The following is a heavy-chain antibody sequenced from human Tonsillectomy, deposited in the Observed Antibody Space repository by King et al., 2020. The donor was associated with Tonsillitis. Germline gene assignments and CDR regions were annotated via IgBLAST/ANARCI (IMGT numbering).Heavy chain of an antibody. V-gene: IGHV3-7*01. CDR1: GFTFSNYW. CDR2: MNQDGGET. J-gene: IGHJ3*02. D-gene: IGHD2-15*01. Sequence: VQLVESGGGLVQPGGSLRLSCSASGFTFSNYWMSWVRQAPGKGLEWVANMNQDGGETFYVGSVKGRFTISRDNAKNSLYLQMNTLRAEETAVYYCARDRSGCNGCTFDIWGQGTLVTVSS. CDR3: ARDRSGCNGCTFDI.